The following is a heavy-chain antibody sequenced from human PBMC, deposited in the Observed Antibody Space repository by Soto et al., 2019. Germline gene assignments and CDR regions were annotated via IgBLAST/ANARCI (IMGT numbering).Heavy chain of an antibody. Sequence: EVQLVESGGGLVQPGGSLRLSCAASGFTFSSYWMSWVRQAPGKGLEWVANIKQDGSEKYYVDSVKGRFTISRDNAKNSPYLQMNSLRAEDTAVYYCASAEGGWYYYFDYWGQGTLVTVSS. D-gene: IGHD6-19*01. J-gene: IGHJ4*02. V-gene: IGHV3-7*05. CDR1: GFTFSSYW. CDR2: IKQDGSEK. CDR3: ASAEGGWYYYFDY.